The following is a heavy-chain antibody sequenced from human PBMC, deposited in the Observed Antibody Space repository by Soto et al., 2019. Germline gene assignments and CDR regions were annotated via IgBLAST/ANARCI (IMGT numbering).Heavy chain of an antibody. Sequence: QVQLQESGPGLVKPSETLSFTCNVSGGSISSGGYYCSWIRQLPGKGLEWIGYIYHRGGTYYNPALKRRITISVDTSKNQFSLKMTSVTAADTAVYFCARAPGRMMNALRYYYGLDVWGQGTTVTVSS. CDR1: GGSISSGGYY. V-gene: IGHV4-31*02. CDR3: ARAPGRMMNALRYYYGLDV. D-gene: IGHD2-8*01. J-gene: IGHJ6*02. CDR2: IYHRGGT.